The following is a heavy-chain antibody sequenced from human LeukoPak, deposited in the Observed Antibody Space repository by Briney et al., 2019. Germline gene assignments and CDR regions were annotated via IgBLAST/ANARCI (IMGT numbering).Heavy chain of an antibody. CDR2: INHSGST. V-gene: IGHV4-34*01. J-gene: IGHJ5*02. D-gene: IGHD2-2*01. CDR1: GGSFSGYY. CDR3: ARGVPAGSFDWFDP. Sequence: SETLSLTCAVYGGSFSGYYWSWIRQPPGKGLEWIEEINHSGSTNYNPSLKSRVTISVDTSKNQFSLKLSSVTAADTAVYYCARGVPAGSFDWFDPWGQGTLVTVSS.